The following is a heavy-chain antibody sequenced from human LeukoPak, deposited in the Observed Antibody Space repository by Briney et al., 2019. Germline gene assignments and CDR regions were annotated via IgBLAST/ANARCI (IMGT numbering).Heavy chain of an antibody. D-gene: IGHD6-19*01. V-gene: IGHV1-69*04. CDR3: ARDSSGWSTGFDY. CDR2: IIPILGIA. J-gene: IGHJ4*02. CDR1: GGTFSSYA. Sequence: SVKVSCKASGGTFSSYAISWVRQAPGQGLEWMGRIIPILGIANYAQKFQGRVTITADKSTSTAYMELSSLRSEDTAVYYCARDSSGWSTGFDYWGQGTLVTVSS.